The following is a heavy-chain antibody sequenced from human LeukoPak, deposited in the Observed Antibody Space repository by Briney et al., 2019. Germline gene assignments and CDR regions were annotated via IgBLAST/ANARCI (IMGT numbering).Heavy chain of an antibody. CDR3: ARDEPGYGEYLLH. CDR2: IREDGGDK. CDR1: GFSLSDYW. V-gene: IGHV3-7*01. J-gene: IGHJ4*02. Sequence: GGSRRLSCIGSGFSLSDYWMSWVRQAPGKGLEWVANIREDGGDKNYADSMKGRFTISRDNTKNSLYLELNNLRAEDTAVYYCARDEPGYGEYLLHWGQGTLVTISS. D-gene: IGHD3-10*01.